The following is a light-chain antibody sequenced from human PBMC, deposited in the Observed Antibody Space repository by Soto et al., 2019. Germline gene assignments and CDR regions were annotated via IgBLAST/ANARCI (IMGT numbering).Light chain of an antibody. CDR2: GAS. CDR1: QSISSSQ. V-gene: IGKV3-20*01. J-gene: IGKJ1*01. Sequence: IVLTQSPGTLSLSPGERATLSCRASQSISSSQLAWYQQKPGQPPSLLIYGASSRATGIPDRFSGGGSGTDFTLTIRRLEPEDFAVYYCQRYRDSPGTFGQGTKVEIK. CDR3: QRYRDSPGT.